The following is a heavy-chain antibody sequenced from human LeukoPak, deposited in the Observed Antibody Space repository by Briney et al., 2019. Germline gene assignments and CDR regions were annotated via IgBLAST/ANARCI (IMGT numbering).Heavy chain of an antibody. V-gene: IGHV1-69*05. CDR3: ASSLDSSGEVFPPNWFDP. Sequence: ASVKVSCKASGGTFSNYGFSWVRLAPGQGLEWMVGIIPILGRTNYGQRFQGRVTIPTDESTSTAYMELSSLTSDDTAVYYCASSLDSSGEVFPPNWFDPWGQGTLVTVTS. CDR2: IIPILGRT. J-gene: IGHJ5*02. CDR1: GGTFSNYG. D-gene: IGHD3-10*01.